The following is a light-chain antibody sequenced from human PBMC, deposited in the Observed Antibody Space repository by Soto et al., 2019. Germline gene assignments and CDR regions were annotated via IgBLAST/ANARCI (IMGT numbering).Light chain of an antibody. CDR1: SSDVGGYNY. J-gene: IGLJ1*01. CDR2: EVS. V-gene: IGLV2-14*01. Sequence: QSALTQPASVSGSPGQSITISCTGTSSDVGGYNYVSWYQQHPGKAPKLMIYEVSKRPSGVSNLFSGSKFGNTAFLTNSGLPAEGEAHYYCRSYTSSSTYVFGTGTKLTVL. CDR3: RSYTSSSTYV.